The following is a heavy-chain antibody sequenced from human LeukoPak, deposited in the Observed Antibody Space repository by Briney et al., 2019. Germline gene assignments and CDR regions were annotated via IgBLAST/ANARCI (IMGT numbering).Heavy chain of an antibody. CDR3: ARSYDILTGYYTDGGYFDY. CDR2: INPNSGGT. Sequence: GASVKVSCKASGYTFTCYYMHWVRQAPGQGLEWMGWINPNSGGTNYAQKFQGRVTMTRDTSISTAYMELSRLRSDDTAVYYCARSYDILTGYYTDGGYFDYWGQGTLVTVSS. J-gene: IGHJ4*02. CDR1: GYTFTCYY. V-gene: IGHV1-2*02. D-gene: IGHD3-9*01.